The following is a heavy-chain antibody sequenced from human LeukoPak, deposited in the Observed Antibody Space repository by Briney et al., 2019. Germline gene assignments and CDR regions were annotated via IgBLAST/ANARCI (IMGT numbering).Heavy chain of an antibody. CDR1: GFTFNNYA. D-gene: IGHD2-2*01. CDR3: AKGVDGYCSSDSCYAYDC. J-gene: IGHJ4*02. Sequence: GGSLRLSCAASGFTFNNYAMSWVRQAPGKGLEWVSGRGGSGGSINYADSVKGRFTISRDNSKNTLYLQMNSLRAEDTAVYWCAKGVDGYCSSDSCYAYDCWGQGTLVTVSS. V-gene: IGHV3-23*01. CDR2: RGGSGGSI.